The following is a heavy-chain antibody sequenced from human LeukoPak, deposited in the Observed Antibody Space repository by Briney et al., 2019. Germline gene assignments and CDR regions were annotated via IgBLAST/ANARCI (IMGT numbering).Heavy chain of an antibody. V-gene: IGHV1-3*01. D-gene: IGHD2-2*02. CDR3: ARDGNGIVVVPAAIGWFDP. CDR1: GYTFTSYA. Sequence: ASVKVSCKASGYTFTSYAMHWVRQAPGQRLERMGWINAGNGNTKYSQKFQGRVTITRDTSASTAYMELSSLRSEDTAVYYCARDGNGIVVVPAAIGWFDPWGQGTLVTVSS. J-gene: IGHJ5*02. CDR2: INAGNGNT.